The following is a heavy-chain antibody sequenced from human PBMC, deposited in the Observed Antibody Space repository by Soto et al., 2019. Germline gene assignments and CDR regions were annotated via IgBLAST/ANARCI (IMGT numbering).Heavy chain of an antibody. J-gene: IGHJ4*02. V-gene: IGHV1-46*01. CDR2: INPSGGST. CDR1: GYTFTSYY. CDR3: ARVLSVGTMVRGVLDY. Sequence: ASVNVSCKASGYTFTSYYMHWVRQAPGQGLEWMGIINPSGGSTSYAQKFQGRVTMTRDTSTSTVYMELSSLRSEDTAVYYCARVLSVGTMVRGVLDYWGQGTMVTVSS. D-gene: IGHD3-10*01.